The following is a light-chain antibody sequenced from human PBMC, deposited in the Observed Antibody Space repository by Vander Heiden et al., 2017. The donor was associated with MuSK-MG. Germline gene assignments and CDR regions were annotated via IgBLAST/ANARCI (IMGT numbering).Light chain of an antibody. CDR2: DGS. J-gene: IGKJ4*01. CDR3: QHENSTIVT. CDR1: QSIGSW. V-gene: IGKV1-5*01. Sequence: DIQMTQSPSALSASVGDKVTITCRTSQSIGSWLAWFQQKPGKAPKVLIYDGSTLKNGVPSRFSGSGSGTEFTLTISSLQPDDSATYYCQHENSTIVTFGGGTKVDI.